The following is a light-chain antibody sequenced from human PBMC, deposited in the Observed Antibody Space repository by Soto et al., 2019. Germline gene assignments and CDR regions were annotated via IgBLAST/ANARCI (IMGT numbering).Light chain of an antibody. CDR3: QQSYSTPRT. CDR2: AAS. J-gene: IGKJ1*01. V-gene: IGKV1-39*01. Sequence: DIRMTQSSASLSASVGDRVTIPCRASQSISSYLNWYQQKPGKAPKLLIYAASSLQSGVPSRFSGSGSGTDFTLTISSLQPEDFATYYCQQSYSTPRTFGQGTKVDI. CDR1: QSISSY.